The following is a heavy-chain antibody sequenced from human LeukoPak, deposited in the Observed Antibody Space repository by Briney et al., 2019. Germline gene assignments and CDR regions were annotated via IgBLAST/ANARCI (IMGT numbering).Heavy chain of an antibody. CDR1: GYTFTGYY. V-gene: IGHV1-2*02. J-gene: IGHJ4*02. CDR2: INPHSGGT. D-gene: IGHD3-3*01. Sequence: GASVKVSCKASGYTFTGYYIHWVRQAPGQGLEWMGWINPHSGGTNYAQKFQGGVTMTRDTSITTAYMELNRLRSDDTAMYYCAASGRIFGVGNLLDFDYWGQGTLVTVSS. CDR3: AASGRIFGVGNLLDFDY.